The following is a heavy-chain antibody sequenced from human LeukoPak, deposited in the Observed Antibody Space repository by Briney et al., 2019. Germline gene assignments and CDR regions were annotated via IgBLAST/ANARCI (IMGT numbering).Heavy chain of an antibody. CDR1: GFTFSSYG. V-gene: IGHV3-30*02. J-gene: IGHJ5*02. D-gene: IGHD1-26*01. CDR2: IRYDGSDK. Sequence: GGSLRLSCAASGFTFSSYGIHWVRQAPVKGLEWVAFIRYDGSDKYFADIVKGRFTISRDNSKNTVYLQMDSLRVEDTAIYYCARDPLTGSYGVNWLDPWGQGTLTVSS. CDR3: ARDPLTGSYGVNWLDP.